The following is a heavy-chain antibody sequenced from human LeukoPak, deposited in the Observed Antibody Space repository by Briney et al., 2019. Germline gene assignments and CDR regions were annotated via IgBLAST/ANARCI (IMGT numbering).Heavy chain of an antibody. Sequence: PGGSLSLSCAASGFTFSSQAMSWVSPAPGNGLGGDSGISGGGGTTLYAGSVRGRFTISRDNSKNTLYLQMNSRRAEGTAVYYCAKGTSNGSGSYYNWGQGTLVTVSS. D-gene: IGHD3-10*01. V-gene: IGHV3-23*01. J-gene: IGHJ4*02. CDR3: AKGTSNGSGSYYN. CDR1: GFTFSSQA. CDR2: ISGGGGTT.